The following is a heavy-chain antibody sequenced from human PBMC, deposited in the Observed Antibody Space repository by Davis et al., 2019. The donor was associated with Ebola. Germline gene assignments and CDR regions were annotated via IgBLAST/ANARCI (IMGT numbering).Heavy chain of an antibody. CDR3: ARLVALYDDSGYAYFDY. D-gene: IGHD3-22*01. CDR2: VHYSGSS. Sequence: SETLSLTCTVSGVAITSYYWSWIRQPPGKGLEYIGYVHYSGSSNYNPNLKRRVTMSTDTSKMQFSLKLSSVTAADTAVYYCARLVALYDDSGYAYFDYWGLGTLVTVSP. CDR1: GVAITSYY. V-gene: IGHV4-59*01. J-gene: IGHJ4*02.